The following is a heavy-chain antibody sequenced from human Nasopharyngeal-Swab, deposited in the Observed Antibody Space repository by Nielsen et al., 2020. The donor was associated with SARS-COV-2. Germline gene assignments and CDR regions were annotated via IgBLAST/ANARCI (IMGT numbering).Heavy chain of an antibody. CDR2: ISGADDST. CDR1: GFIFKNYA. CDR3: VKYGSG. Sequence: GESLKISCSASGFIFKNYAMNWVRQAPGRGLEWVSAISGADDSTKYADSVKDRFTISRDNSKNTLDLQMNSLSAEDTALYYCVKYGSGWGQGTLVTVSS. D-gene: IGHD6-19*01. V-gene: IGHV3-23*01. J-gene: IGHJ4*02.